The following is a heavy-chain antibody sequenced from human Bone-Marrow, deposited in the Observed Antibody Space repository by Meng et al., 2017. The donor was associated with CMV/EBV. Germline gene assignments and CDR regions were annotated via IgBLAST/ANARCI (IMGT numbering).Heavy chain of an antibody. V-gene: IGHV4-34*01. Sequence: SETLSLTCVVYGESFSDYSWTWVRQPPGKGLEWIGEINESGNTNGNPSLKSRVTMSMDRSKNQFSLTLISVTAADTAMYYCARGPRVMGSSAIDVWGQGVLVTVSS. D-gene: IGHD6-6*01. CDR1: GESFSDYS. J-gene: IGHJ4*02. CDR3: ARGPRVMGSSAIDV. CDR2: INESGNT.